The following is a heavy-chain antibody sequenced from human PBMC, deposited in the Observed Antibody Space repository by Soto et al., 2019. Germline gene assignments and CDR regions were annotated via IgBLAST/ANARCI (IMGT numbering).Heavy chain of an antibody. CDR1: GGSISSYY. Sequence: SETLSLTCTVSGGSISSYYWSWIRQPPGKGLEWIGYVYFTGITNYNPSLKSRVTMSVDTSKSQFFLELTSVTTADTAVYYCGSAKGYCSAGTCYGWFDPWGQGTLVT. CDR3: GSAKGYCSAGTCYGWFDP. J-gene: IGHJ5*02. D-gene: IGHD2-15*01. CDR2: VYFTGIT. V-gene: IGHV4-59*01.